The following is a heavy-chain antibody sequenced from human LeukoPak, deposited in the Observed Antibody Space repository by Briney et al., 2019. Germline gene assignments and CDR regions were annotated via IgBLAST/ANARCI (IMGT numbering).Heavy chain of an antibody. CDR3: IGYDYYDSSGLDY. D-gene: IGHD3-22*01. CDR1: GYSISSGYY. J-gene: IGHJ4*02. CDR2: IYHSGST. V-gene: IGHV4-38-2*01. Sequence: SETLSLTCAVSGYSISSGYYWGWLRQPPGKGLEWIGSIYHSGSTYYNPSLKSRVTISVDTSKNQFSLKLSAVTAADTAVYYCIGYDYYDSSGLDYWGQGTLVTVSS.